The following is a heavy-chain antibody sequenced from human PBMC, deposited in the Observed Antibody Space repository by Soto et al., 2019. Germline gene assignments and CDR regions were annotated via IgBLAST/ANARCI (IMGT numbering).Heavy chain of an antibody. CDR2: INPNSGGT. CDR1: GYTFTGYY. J-gene: IGHJ4*02. CDR3: ARVPTLYSSSWYFDY. Sequence: ASVKVFCKASGYTFTGYYMHWVRQAPGQGLEWMGWINPNSGGTNYAQKFQGWATMTRDTSISTAYMELSRLRSDDTAVYYCARVPTLYSSSWYFDYWGQGTLVTVSS. D-gene: IGHD6-13*01. V-gene: IGHV1-2*04.